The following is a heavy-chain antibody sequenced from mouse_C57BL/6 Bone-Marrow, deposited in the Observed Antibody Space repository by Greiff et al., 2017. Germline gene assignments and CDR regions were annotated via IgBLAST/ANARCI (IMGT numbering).Heavy chain of an antibody. D-gene: IGHD1-1*01. J-gene: IGHJ2*01. CDR3: ARLITTVVAKGFDY. CDR2: LSSGGSYP. V-gene: IGHV5-6*02. CDR1: GFTFSSYG. Sequence: DVKLVESGGDLVKPGGSLKLSCAASGFTFSSYGMSWVRQTPDKRLEWVATLSSGGSYPYYPDSVKGRFTISRDNAKNTLYLQMSSLKSEDTAMYYCARLITTVVAKGFDYWGQGTTLTVSS.